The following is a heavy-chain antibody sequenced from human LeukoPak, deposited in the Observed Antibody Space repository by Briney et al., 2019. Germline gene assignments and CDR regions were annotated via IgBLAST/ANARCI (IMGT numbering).Heavy chain of an antibody. CDR3: ARDQGYYYDSSGYPDVFDI. V-gene: IGHV3-7*01. D-gene: IGHD3-22*01. J-gene: IGHJ3*02. Sequence: PGGSLGLSCAASGFTFSSYWMSWVRQAPGKGLEWVANIKQDGSEKYYVDSVKGRFTISRDNAKNSLYLQMNSLRAEDTAVYYCARDQGYYYDSSGYPDVFDIWGQGTMVTVSS. CDR2: IKQDGSEK. CDR1: GFTFSSYW.